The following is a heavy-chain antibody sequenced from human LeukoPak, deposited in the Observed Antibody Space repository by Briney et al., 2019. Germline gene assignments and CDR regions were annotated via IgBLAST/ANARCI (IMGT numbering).Heavy chain of an antibody. CDR3: AREWRVVLSLGLDY. CDR1: GFTFSSYW. V-gene: IGHV3-7*01. CDR2: IKQDGSEK. D-gene: IGHD3-22*01. J-gene: IGHJ4*02. Sequence: GGSLRLSCAASGFTFSSYWMSWVRQAPGKGLEWVANIKQDGSEKYYVDSVKGRFTISRDNAKNSLYLQMNSLRAEDTAVYYCAREWRVVLSLGLDYWGQGTRVTVSS.